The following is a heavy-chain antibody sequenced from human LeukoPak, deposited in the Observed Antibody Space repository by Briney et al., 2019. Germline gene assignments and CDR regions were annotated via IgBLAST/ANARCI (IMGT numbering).Heavy chain of an antibody. J-gene: IGHJ4*02. CDR3: ARHVSSSGGPFLY. Sequence: SETLSHTCTVSGGSVSNYYWSWIRQPPGKGLQWIGVIHYTGSTTYNPSLNSRLTILVDTSKNQFSLKLNSVTVADTAMYYCARHVSSSGGPFLYWGQGILVTVSS. CDR2: IHYTGST. D-gene: IGHD1-26*01. V-gene: IGHV4-59*08. CDR1: GGSVSNYY.